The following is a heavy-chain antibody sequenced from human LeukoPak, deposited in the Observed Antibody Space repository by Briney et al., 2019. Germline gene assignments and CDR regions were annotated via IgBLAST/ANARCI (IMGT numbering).Heavy chain of an antibody. D-gene: IGHD1-14*01. CDR2: IYYSGST. CDR3: ARLPRRGVWFDP. J-gene: IGHJ5*02. V-gene: IGHV4-59*08. CDR1: GGSISSYY. Sequence: SETLSLTCTVSGGSISSYYWSWIRQPPGKGLEWIGYIYYSGSTNYNPSLKSRVTISVDTSKNQFSLKLSSVTAADTAVYYCARLPRRGVWFDPWGQGTLVTVSS.